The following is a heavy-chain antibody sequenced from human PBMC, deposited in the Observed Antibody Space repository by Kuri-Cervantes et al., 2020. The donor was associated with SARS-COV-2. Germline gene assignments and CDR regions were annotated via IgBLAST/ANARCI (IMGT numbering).Heavy chain of an antibody. D-gene: IGHD6-13*01. Sequence: SETLSLTCTVSGGSISSYYWSWIRQPAGKGLEWIGRIYTSGSTNYNPSLKSRVTMSVDTSKNQFSLKLSSVTAADTAVYYCARDLIAAAGRYYYYGMDVWGQGTTVTVSS. J-gene: IGHJ6*02. V-gene: IGHV4-4*07. CDR3: ARDLIAAAGRYYYYGMDV. CDR1: GGSISSYY. CDR2: IYTSGST.